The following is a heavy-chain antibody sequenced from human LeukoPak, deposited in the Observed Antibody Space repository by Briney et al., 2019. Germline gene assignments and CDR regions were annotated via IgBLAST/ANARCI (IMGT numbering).Heavy chain of an antibody. CDR3: ARFGYSYGFGGEGFDY. Sequence: SETLSLTCTVSGGSISSSSYYWGWIRQPPGKGLEWIGSIYYSGSTNYNPSLKSRVTISVDTSKNQFSLKLSSVTAADTAVYYCARFGYSYGFGGEGFDYWGQGTLVTVSS. V-gene: IGHV4-39*07. CDR2: IYYSGST. CDR1: GGSISSSSYY. J-gene: IGHJ4*02. D-gene: IGHD5-18*01.